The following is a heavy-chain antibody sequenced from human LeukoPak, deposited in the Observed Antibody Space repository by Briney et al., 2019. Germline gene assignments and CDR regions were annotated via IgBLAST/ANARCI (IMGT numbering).Heavy chain of an antibody. J-gene: IGHJ4*02. CDR1: GFTFSSYW. CDR2: MKQDGSEK. D-gene: IGHD6-13*01. Sequence: PGGSLRLSCAASGFTFSSYWMSWVRQAPGKGLEWVANMKQDGSEKYYVDSLKGRFTISRDNAKNSLYLQMNSLRAEDTAVYYCAKAGSSWYEYWGQGTLVTVSS. CDR3: AKAGSSWYEY. V-gene: IGHV3-7*01.